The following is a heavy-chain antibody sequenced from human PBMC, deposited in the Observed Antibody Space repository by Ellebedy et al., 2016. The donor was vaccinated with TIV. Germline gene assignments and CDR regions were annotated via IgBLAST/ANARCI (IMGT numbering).Heavy chain of an antibody. CDR2: FSAYNDNT. J-gene: IGHJ3*01. Sequence: ASVKVSXXASGYTFTDYGVAWVRQAPGQGLEWMGWFSAYNDNTNYARKLQGRVTMTTDTSTSTAYMELRSLGSDDTAVYYCARLPCGSTSCGGRAFDFWGQGTMVTVSS. CDR3: ARLPCGSTSCGGRAFDF. V-gene: IGHV1-18*01. CDR1: GYTFTDYG. D-gene: IGHD2-2*01.